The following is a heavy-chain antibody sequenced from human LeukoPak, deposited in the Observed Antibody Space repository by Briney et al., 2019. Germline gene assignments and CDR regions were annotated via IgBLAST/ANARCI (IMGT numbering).Heavy chain of an antibody. Sequence: SETLSLTCTVSGGSISSSGSYWGWIRQPPGKGLEWIGNIYYSGSTYYNSSLKSRVTISVDTSKNQFSLKLTSVTAADTAVFYCARRGSYDTFDIWGHGTMVTVSS. D-gene: IGHD1-26*01. V-gene: IGHV4-39*01. CDR1: GGSISSSGSY. CDR2: IYYSGST. CDR3: ARRGSYDTFDI. J-gene: IGHJ3*02.